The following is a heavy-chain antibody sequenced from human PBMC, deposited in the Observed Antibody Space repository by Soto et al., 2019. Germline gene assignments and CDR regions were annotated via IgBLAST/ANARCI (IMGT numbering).Heavy chain of an antibody. Sequence: GGSLRLSCAASAFTFNNYAMSWVRQAPGKGLEWVSYISSSNRTINYADSVKGRVIISRDNAKNSLYLQMHSLRDEDTAVYYCAREGWPLLQTGMDVWGQGTTVTVSS. V-gene: IGHV3-48*02. J-gene: IGHJ6*02. CDR1: AFTFNNYA. D-gene: IGHD2-15*01. CDR2: ISSSNRTI. CDR3: AREGWPLLQTGMDV.